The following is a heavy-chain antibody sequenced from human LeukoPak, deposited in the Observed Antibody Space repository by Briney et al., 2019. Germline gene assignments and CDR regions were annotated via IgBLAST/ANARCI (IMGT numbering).Heavy chain of an antibody. J-gene: IGHJ3*02. CDR2: ISSSSSYI. Sequence: GSLRLSCAASGFTFSSYSMNWVRQAPGKGLEWVSSISSSSSYIYYADSVKGRFTISRDNAKNSLYLQMNSLRAEDTAVYYCARAPSMIVVVITGDAFDIWGQGTMVTVSS. D-gene: IGHD3-22*01. V-gene: IGHV3-21*01. CDR3: ARAPSMIVVVITGDAFDI. CDR1: GFTFSSYS.